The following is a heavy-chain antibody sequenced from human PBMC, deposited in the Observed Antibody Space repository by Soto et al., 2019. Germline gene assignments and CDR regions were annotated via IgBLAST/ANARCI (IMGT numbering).Heavy chain of an antibody. J-gene: IGHJ4*02. D-gene: IGHD3-9*01. Sequence: GGSLRLPCAASGFTFSSYAMSWVRQAPGKGLEWVSAISGSGGSTYYADSVKGRFTISRDNSKNTLYLQMNSLRAEDTAVYYCAKYPFYDILTGYHDYWGQGTLVTVSS. CDR1: GFTFSSYA. CDR3: AKYPFYDILTGYHDY. V-gene: IGHV3-23*01. CDR2: ISGSGGST.